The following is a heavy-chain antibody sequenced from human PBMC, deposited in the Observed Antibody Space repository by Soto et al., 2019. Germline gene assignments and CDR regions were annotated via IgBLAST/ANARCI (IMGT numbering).Heavy chain of an antibody. CDR1: GYTFTSYD. CDR3: ALSYDILTGFWPRVFDY. J-gene: IGHJ4*02. Sequence: ASVKVSCKASGYTFTSYDINWVRQATGQGLEWMGWMNPNSGNTGYAQKFQGRVTMTRNTSISTAYMELSSLRSEDTAVYYCALSYDILTGFWPRVFDYWGQGTLVTVSS. V-gene: IGHV1-8*01. CDR2: MNPNSGNT. D-gene: IGHD3-9*01.